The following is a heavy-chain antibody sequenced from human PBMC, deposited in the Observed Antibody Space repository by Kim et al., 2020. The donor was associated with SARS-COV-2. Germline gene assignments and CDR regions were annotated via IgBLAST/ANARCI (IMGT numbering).Heavy chain of an antibody. V-gene: IGHV3-9*01. CDR2: ISWNSGSI. CDR3: AKGACDILTQLDY. CDR1: GFTFDDYA. J-gene: IGHJ4*02. Sequence: GGSLRLSCAASGFTFDDYAMHWVRQAPGKGLEWVSGISWNSGSIGYADSVKGRFTISRDNAKNSLYLQMNSLRAEDTALYYCAKGACDILTQLDYWGQGTLVTVSS. D-gene: IGHD3-9*01.